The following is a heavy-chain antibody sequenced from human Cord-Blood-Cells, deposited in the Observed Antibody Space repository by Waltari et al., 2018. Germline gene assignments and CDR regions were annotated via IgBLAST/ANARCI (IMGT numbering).Heavy chain of an antibody. CDR1: GGSFSGYY. CDR2: INHSGST. Sequence: QVQLQQWGAGLFKPSETLSLTCAVYGGSFSGYYWSWNRQPPGKGLEWIGEINHSGSTNYNPSLKSRVTISVDTSKNQFSLKLGSVTAADTAVYYCASRFDGGSYYFAFDIWGQGTMVTVSS. CDR3: ASRFDGGSYYFAFDI. D-gene: IGHD1-26*01. J-gene: IGHJ3*02. V-gene: IGHV4-34*01.